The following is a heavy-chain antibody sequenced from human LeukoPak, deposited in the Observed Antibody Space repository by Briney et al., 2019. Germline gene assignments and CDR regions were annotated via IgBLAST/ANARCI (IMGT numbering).Heavy chain of an antibody. Sequence: ASVTVSCTCSAYTFTTYDINLVRQATAQGHEWMGWTNPNSGSTGYAQKFQGRVTMTRNTSISTDFMELRGLRSEDTVVYFCARRNTAMFAVLDYWGEGSLVTVSS. CDR2: TNPNSGST. D-gene: IGHD5-18*01. CDR3: ARRNTAMFAVLDY. CDR1: AYTFTTYD. V-gene: IGHV1-8*01. J-gene: IGHJ4*02.